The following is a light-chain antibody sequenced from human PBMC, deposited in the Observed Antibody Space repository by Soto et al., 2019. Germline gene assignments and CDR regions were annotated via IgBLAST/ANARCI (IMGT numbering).Light chain of an antibody. Sequence: ILTQSPGTSSLSPGDTATLSCRASQNVVTYVAWYQQKPGQAPSLLVYDVSTRAMDIPARFSGSGSGTDFTLTISSLEPEDFAVYYCQQRSHWPPQVTFGQGTRVEI. CDR2: DVS. CDR3: QQRSHWPPQVT. J-gene: IGKJ2*01. V-gene: IGKV3-11*01. CDR1: QNVVTY.